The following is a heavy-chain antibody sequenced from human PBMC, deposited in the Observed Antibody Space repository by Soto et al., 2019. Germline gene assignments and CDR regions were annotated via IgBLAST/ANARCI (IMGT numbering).Heavy chain of an antibody. CDR1: GDSISGYY. V-gene: IGHV4-59*01. CDR2: IYSSGST. J-gene: IGHJ4*02. Sequence: QVRLQESGPGLVKPSETLSLTCTVSGDSISGYYWSWIRQPPGKRPEWLGCIYSSGSTKYNPSLRSRVTLSIDTPRSKFSLRLNSVTAADTAVYYCARSRYYGAKNDFWGQGTRVTVSS. CDR3: ARSRYYGAKNDF. D-gene: IGHD1-26*01.